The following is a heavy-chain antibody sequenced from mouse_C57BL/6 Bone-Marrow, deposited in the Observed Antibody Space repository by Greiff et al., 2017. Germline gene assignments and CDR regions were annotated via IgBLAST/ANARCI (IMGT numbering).Heavy chain of an antibody. J-gene: IGHJ2*01. V-gene: IGHV1-64*01. CDR1: GYTFTSYW. CDR2: IHPNSGST. CDR3: ARRGGSSIYYFDY. D-gene: IGHD1-1*01. Sequence: VQLQQPGAELVKPGASVKLSCKASGYTFTSYWMHWVKQRPGQGLEWIGMIHPNSGSTNYNEKFKSKATLTVDKSSSTAYMQLSSLTSEDSAVYYCARRGGSSIYYFDYWGQGTTLTVSS.